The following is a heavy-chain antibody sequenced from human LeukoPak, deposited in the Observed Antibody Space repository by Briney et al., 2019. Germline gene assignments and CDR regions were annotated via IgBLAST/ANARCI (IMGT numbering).Heavy chain of an antibody. J-gene: IGHJ5*02. CDR1: GYTFTSYD. Sequence: GASVKVSCKASGYTFTSYDINWVRQATGQGLEWMGWMNPNSGNTGYAQKFQGRVTITRNTSISTAYMELSSLRSEDTAVYYCARGGADFWSGSAVSNWFDPWGQGTLVTVSS. D-gene: IGHD3-3*01. V-gene: IGHV1-8*03. CDR3: ARGGADFWSGSAVSNWFDP. CDR2: MNPNSGNT.